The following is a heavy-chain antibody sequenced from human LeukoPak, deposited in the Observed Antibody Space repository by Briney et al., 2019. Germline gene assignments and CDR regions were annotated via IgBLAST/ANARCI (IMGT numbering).Heavy chain of an antibody. D-gene: IGHD3-22*01. V-gene: IGHV5-51*01. CDR1: GYSFTSYW. Sequence: GESLKISCKGSGYSFTSYWIGWVRQMPGKGLEWMGIIYPGDSDTRYSPSFQGQVTISADKSISTAYLQWSSLKASDTAMYYCARQAIGYYDSSGYYYMFDYWGQGTLVTVSS. CDR3: ARQAIGYYDSSGYYYMFDY. CDR2: IYPGDSDT. J-gene: IGHJ4*02.